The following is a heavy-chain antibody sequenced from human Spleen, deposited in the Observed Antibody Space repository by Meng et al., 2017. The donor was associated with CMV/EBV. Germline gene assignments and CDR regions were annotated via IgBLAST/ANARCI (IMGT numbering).Heavy chain of an antibody. CDR3: AKGPQSIQINWFDS. Sequence: GESLKISCAASGFTFSSIAISWVRQAPGRGLEWVSSVSGSGGSTFYADSVKGRFTISRDNSKNTVFLQMNSLRVEDTALYYCAKGPQSIQINWFDSWGQGTLVTVS. V-gene: IGHV3-23*01. CDR2: VSGSGGST. CDR1: GFTFSSIA. J-gene: IGHJ5*01.